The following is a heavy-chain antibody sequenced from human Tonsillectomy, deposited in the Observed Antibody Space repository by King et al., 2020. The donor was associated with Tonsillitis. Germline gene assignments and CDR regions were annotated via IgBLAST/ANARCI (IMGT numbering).Heavy chain of an antibody. CDR3: ARGGQQLLGSFDF. CDR1: GLSVSTNY. J-gene: IGHJ4*02. D-gene: IGHD2-2*01. CDR2: IYSGGST. V-gene: IGHV3-66*01. Sequence: QLVQSGGGLVQPGGSLRLSCAASGLSVSTNYMSWVRQAPGMGLEWVSVIYSGGSTYYADSVKGRFNISRENSKKTLYLQMNSLGAEDTGVYYCARGGQQLLGSFDFWGQGTLVTVSS.